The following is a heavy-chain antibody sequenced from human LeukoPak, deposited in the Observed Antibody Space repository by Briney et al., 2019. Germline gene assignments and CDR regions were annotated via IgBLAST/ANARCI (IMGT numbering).Heavy chain of an antibody. D-gene: IGHD3-9*01. J-gene: IGHJ4*02. CDR3: ARDQAATNTQVRFCLD. Sequence: ASVKVSCKASGYTFASYGISWVRQAPGQGLEWMGWISAYNGNTNYAQKLQGRVTMTTDTSTSTAYMDLRSLRSDDTAVYYCARDQAATNTQVRFCLDWGQGTLVTVSS. CDR2: ISAYNGNT. CDR1: GYTFASYG. V-gene: IGHV1-18*01.